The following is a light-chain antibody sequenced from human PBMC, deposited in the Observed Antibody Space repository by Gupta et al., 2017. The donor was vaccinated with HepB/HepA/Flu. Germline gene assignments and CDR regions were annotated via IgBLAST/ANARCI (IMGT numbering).Light chain of an antibody. CDR1: QSISSW. V-gene: IGKV1-5*03. Sequence: DIHMNQSPSTLSAPVGGRVTITCRASQSISSWLAWYQQKPGKAPKLLIYKVSSLVSGVPSRFSGSGSGTEFTLTISSLQADDVATYYCLQDTSDPLTFGGGTRLEIK. J-gene: IGKJ4*01. CDR3: LQDTSDPLT. CDR2: KVS.